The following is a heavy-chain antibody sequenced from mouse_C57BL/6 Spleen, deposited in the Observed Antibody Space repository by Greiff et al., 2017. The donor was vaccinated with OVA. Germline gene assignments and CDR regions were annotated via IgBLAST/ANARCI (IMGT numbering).Heavy chain of an antibody. Sequence: VQLKQSGPELVKPGASVKISCKASGYSFTDYNMHWVKQSNGQSLEWIGVINPNYGTTSYNQKFKGKATLTVDQSSSTAYMQLNSLTSEDSAVYYCARTTVVEDYAMDYWGQGTSVTVSS. D-gene: IGHD1-1*01. CDR1: GYSFTDYN. CDR3: ARTTVVEDYAMDY. CDR2: INPNYGTT. J-gene: IGHJ4*01. V-gene: IGHV1-39*01.